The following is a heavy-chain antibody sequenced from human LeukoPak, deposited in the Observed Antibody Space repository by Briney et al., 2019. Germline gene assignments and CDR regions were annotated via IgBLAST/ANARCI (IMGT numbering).Heavy chain of an antibody. D-gene: IGHD3-10*01. J-gene: IGHJ4*02. CDR2: IYSGGST. CDR3: AKDSGPLEYYFDY. CDR1: GFTVSSNY. Sequence: GGSLRLSCAASGFTVSSNYMSWVRQAPGKGLEWVSVIYSGGSTYYADSVKGRFTISRDNSKNTLYLQMNSLRAEDTAVYYCAKDSGPLEYYFDYWGQGTLVTVSS. V-gene: IGHV3-53*05.